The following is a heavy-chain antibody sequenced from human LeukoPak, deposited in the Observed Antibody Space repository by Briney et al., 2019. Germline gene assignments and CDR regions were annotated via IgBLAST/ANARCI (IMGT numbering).Heavy chain of an antibody. CDR1: GASVNTFY. Sequence: SSETLSLTCTVSGASVNTFYWSWIRQPPGKGLEWIGNIYYRGSTRYNPSLKSRVTISIDTSKNQVSLKLISVTAADTAVYYCATSATPGYSSSWFLDSWGQGTLVTVSS. J-gene: IGHJ4*02. CDR2: IYYRGST. CDR3: ATSATPGYSSSWFLDS. V-gene: IGHV4-59*02. D-gene: IGHD6-13*01.